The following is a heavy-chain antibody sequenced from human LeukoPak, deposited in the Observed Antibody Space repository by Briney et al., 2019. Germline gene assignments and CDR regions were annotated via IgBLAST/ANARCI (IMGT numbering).Heavy chain of an antibody. CDR3: ARVWSLANYGYYYYYMDV. Sequence: SVKVSCMASGGTFSSYAISWVRQAPGQGLEWMGGIIPIFGTANYAQKFQGRVTITADESTSTAYMELSSLRSEDTAVYYCARVWSLANYGYYYYYMDVWGKGTTVTVSS. J-gene: IGHJ6*03. CDR1: GGTFSSYA. D-gene: IGHD1-7*01. CDR2: IIPIFGTA. V-gene: IGHV1-69*13.